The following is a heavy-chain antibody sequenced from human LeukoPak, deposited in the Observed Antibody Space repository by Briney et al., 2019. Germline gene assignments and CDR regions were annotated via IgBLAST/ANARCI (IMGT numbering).Heavy chain of an antibody. V-gene: IGHV3-21*01. CDR3: ARSGAESYSDY. J-gene: IGHJ4*02. Sequence: GGSLRLSCAASGFTFSNYYMNWVRQAPGQGLEWVSSISSSSSYIYYADSVKGRFTISRDNAKNSLYLQMNSLRAEDTAVYYCARSGAESYSDYWGQGTLVTVSS. CDR2: ISSSSSYI. CDR1: GFTFSNYY.